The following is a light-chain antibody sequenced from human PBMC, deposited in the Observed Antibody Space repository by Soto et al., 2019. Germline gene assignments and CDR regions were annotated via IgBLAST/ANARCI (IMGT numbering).Light chain of an antibody. CDR3: SSYTTTPRL. J-gene: IGLJ3*02. CDR2: EVS. CDR1: SSDIGSNNY. Sequence: QSVLTQPASVSGSPGQSITISCTGTSSDIGSNNYVSWFQQRPGKAPTLIIYEVSNRPSGVSTHFSGSKSGNTASLTISGLLPEDEAEYYCSSYTTTPRLFGGGTKVTVL. V-gene: IGLV2-14*01.